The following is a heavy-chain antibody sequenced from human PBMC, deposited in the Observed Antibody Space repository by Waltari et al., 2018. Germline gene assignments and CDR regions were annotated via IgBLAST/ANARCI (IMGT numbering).Heavy chain of an antibody. J-gene: IGHJ4*02. Sequence: QVQLVQSGPEVKKPGASVRVSCKASGYTFTKYDISWVRQAPGQGLEWMGWISAYNGNSYDAKKFQGRVTLTTETSTTTAYMDLRSLRSDDTAMYYCARNSYTGYEDSWGQGTLVTVSS. CDR3: ARNSYTGYEDS. V-gene: IGHV1-18*01. CDR1: GYTFTKYD. D-gene: IGHD5-12*01. CDR2: ISAYNGNS.